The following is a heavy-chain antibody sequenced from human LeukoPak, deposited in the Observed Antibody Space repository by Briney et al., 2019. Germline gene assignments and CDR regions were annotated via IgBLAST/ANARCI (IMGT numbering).Heavy chain of an antibody. CDR2: ISSSGSTI. D-gene: IGHD3-22*01. V-gene: IGHV3-11*01. J-gene: IGHJ5*02. CDR3: ARDIRPENYDTSGYYSA. CDR1: GFTFSDYY. Sequence: GGSLRLSCAASGFTFSDYYMSWIRQAPGKGLEWVSYISSSGSTIYYADSVKGRFPISRDNAKNSLVLQMNYLRAEDTAVYYCARDIRPENYDTSGYYSAWGQGTLVIVSS.